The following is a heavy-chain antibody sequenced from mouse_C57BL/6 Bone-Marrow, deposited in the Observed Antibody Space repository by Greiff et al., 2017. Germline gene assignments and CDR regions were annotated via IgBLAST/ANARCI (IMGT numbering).Heavy chain of an antibody. Sequence: QVQLQQSGAELARPGASVKLSCKASGYTFTSYGLSWVKQRNGQGLEWIGEIYPRSGNTYYNEKFKGKATLTADKSSSTAYMELRSLPSEDSAVLFCARDPFIYYYGSSWFAYWGRGTLVTVSA. V-gene: IGHV1-81*01. CDR1: GYTFTSYG. D-gene: IGHD1-1*01. CDR3: ARDPFIYYYGSSWFAY. J-gene: IGHJ3*01. CDR2: IYPRSGNT.